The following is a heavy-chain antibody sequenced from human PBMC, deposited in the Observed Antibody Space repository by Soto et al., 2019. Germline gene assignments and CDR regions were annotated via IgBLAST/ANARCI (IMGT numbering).Heavy chain of an antibody. CDR1: GFTFSSYG. CDR3: ARDYTNGYPFTIFGVVNDYYYYMDV. V-gene: IGHV3-33*01. J-gene: IGHJ6*03. CDR2: IWYDGSNK. D-gene: IGHD3-3*01. Sequence: GGSLRLSCAASGFTFSSYGMHWVRQAPGKGLEWVAVIWYDGSNKYYADSVKGRFTISRDNSKNTLYLQMNSLRAEDTAVYYCARDYTNGYPFTIFGVVNDYYYYMDVWGKGTTVTVSS.